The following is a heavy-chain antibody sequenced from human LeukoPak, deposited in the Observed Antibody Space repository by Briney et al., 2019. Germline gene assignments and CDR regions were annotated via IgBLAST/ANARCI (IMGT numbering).Heavy chain of an antibody. CDR1: GGTFSSYA. D-gene: IGHD3-22*01. CDR3: ARDRDYDGSGYYSYAFDI. CDR2: IIPIFGTA. J-gene: IGHJ3*02. V-gene: IGHV1-69*06. Sequence: SVKVSCKASGGTFSSYAISWVRQAPGQGLEWMGGIIPIFGTANYAQRFQGRVTITADKSTSTAYMELSSLRSEDTAVYYCARDRDYDGSGYYSYAFDIWGQGTMVTVSS.